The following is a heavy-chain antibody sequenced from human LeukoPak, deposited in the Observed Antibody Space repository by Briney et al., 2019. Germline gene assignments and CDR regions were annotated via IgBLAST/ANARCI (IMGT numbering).Heavy chain of an antibody. CDR3: ARDNSVGLDY. CDR1: GYTFTSYD. J-gene: IGHJ4*02. D-gene: IGHD1-26*01. CDR2: MNPNSGNT. Sequence: ASVKVSCKASGYTFTSYDINWVRQATGQGLEWMGWMNPNSGNTGYAQMFQGRITITRNTSISTAYMELSSLRSEDTAVYYCARDNSVGLDYWGQGTLVTVSS. V-gene: IGHV1-8*03.